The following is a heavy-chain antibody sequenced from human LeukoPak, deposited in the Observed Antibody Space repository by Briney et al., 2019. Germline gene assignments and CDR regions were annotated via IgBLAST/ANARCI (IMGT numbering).Heavy chain of an antibody. V-gene: IGHV4-34*01. CDR1: GGSFSGYY. CDR3: ARGRWFDP. J-gene: IGHJ5*02. CDR2: INHSGST. Sequence: PSETLSLTCAVYGGSFSGYYWSWIRQPPGKGLEWIGEINHSGSTNYNPSLKSRVTISVDTSKNQFSLKLSSVTAADTAVYYCARGRWFDPWGQGALVTVSS.